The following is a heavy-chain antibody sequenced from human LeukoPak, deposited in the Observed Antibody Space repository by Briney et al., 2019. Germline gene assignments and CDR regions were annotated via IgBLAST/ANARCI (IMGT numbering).Heavy chain of an antibody. CDR2: ISAYNGNT. J-gene: IGHJ4*02. CDR3: ARDSAQLVPFDY. CDR1: GYTFTSYG. D-gene: IGHD6-13*01. Sequence: PAASVTVSCKASGYTFTSYGISWVRQAPGQGLEWMGWISAYNGNTNYAQKLQGRVTMTTDTSTSTAYMELRSLRSDDTAVYYCARDSAQLVPFDYWGQGTLVTVSS. V-gene: IGHV1-18*01.